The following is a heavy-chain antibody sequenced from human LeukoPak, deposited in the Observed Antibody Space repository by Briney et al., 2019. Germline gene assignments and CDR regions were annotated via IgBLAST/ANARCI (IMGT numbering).Heavy chain of an antibody. CDR2: IYYSGST. D-gene: IGHD3-16*02. CDR3: ARGSPYDYIWGSYRPHFFDY. V-gene: IGHV4-31*03. Sequence: PSETLSLTCTVSGGSISSGGYYWSWIRQHPGKGLEWIRYIYYSGSTYYNPSLKSRVTISVDTSKNQFSLKLSSVTAADTAVYYCARGSPYDYIWGSYRPHFFDYWGQGTLVTVPS. CDR1: GGSISSGGYY. J-gene: IGHJ4*02.